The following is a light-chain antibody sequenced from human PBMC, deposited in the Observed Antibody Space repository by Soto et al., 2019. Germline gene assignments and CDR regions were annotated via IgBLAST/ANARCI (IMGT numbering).Light chain of an antibody. CDR2: EGS. CDR1: SSDVGSNNL. CDR3: CSYAGSSTLVV. V-gene: IGLV2-23*01. Sequence: QSALTQPASVSGSPGQSITISCSGTSSDVGSNNLVSWYQQHPGTAPKLMIYEGSKRPSGVSNRFSGSKSGNTASLTISGLQAEDEADYYCCSYAGSSTLVVFGGGTKLTVL. J-gene: IGLJ2*01.